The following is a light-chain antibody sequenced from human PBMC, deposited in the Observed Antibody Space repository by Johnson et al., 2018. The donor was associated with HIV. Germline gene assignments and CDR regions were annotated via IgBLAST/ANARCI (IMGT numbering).Light chain of an antibody. Sequence: QSVLTQPPSVSAAPGQKVTVSCSGSTSNIGNNYVSWYQQLPGTAPKLLIYENNKRPSGIPDRISGSKSGTSATLGITGLQTGDEADYYCGTWDSGLSAGHVCGTGTKVTVL. V-gene: IGLV1-51*01. CDR2: ENN. J-gene: IGLJ1*01. CDR3: GTWDSGLSAGHV. CDR1: TSNIGNNY.